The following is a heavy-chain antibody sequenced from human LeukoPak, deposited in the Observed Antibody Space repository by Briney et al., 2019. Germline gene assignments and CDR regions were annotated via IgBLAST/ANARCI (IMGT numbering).Heavy chain of an antibody. CDR3: ASLESIAAAGNY. CDR2: IYYSGST. D-gene: IGHD6-13*01. J-gene: IGHJ4*02. CDR1: GGSISSYY. Sequence: SETLSLTCTVSGGSISSYYWSWIRQPPGKGLEWIGYIYYSGSTNYNPSLKSRVTISVDTSKNQFSLKLSSVTAADTAVYYCASLESIAAAGNYWGQGTLVTVSS. V-gene: IGHV4-59*08.